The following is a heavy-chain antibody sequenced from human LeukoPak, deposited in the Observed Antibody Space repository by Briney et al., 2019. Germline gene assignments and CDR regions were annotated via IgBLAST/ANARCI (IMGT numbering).Heavy chain of an antibody. CDR3: ATHPDRIAAAGTNY. Sequence: PGGSLRLSCAASGFTFSSYAMSWVRQAPGKGLEWVSAIRGSGGSTYYADSVKGRFTISRDNSKNTLYLQMNSLRAEDTAVYYCATHPDRIAAAGTNYWGQGTLVTVSS. CDR1: GFTFSSYA. D-gene: IGHD6-13*01. CDR2: IRGSGGST. J-gene: IGHJ4*02. V-gene: IGHV3-23*01.